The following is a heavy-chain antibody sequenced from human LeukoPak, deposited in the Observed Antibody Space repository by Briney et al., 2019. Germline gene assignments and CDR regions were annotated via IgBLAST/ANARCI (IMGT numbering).Heavy chain of an antibody. CDR1: GYTFTSYY. D-gene: IGHD2-15*01. J-gene: IGHJ6*03. CDR3: ARDRGGGHMDV. V-gene: IGHV1-46*01. CDR2: INPSGGST. Sequence: ASVKVSCKASGYTFTSYYMHWVRQAPGQGLEWMGIINPSGGSTSYAQKFQGRVTMTRDMSTSTVYMELSSLRAGDTAVYYCARDRGGGHMDVWGKGTTVTISS.